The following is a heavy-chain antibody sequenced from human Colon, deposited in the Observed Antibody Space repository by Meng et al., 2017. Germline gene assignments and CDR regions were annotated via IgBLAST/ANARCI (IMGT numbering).Heavy chain of an antibody. J-gene: IGHJ5*02. D-gene: IGHD3-10*01. CDR3: ARDPSNRGAFFDP. Sequence: QVQLQQSGPGLVQPSQTLSLTCVVSGGSISGDGYYWSWIRQHPGKGLEWIGYVHDSGDTYYKSSLKSRITISIDTSENQFSLKLKSVTAADTAVYYCARDPSNRGAFFDPWGQGTLVTVSS. CDR2: VHDSGDT. CDR1: GGSISGDGYY. V-gene: IGHV4-31*11.